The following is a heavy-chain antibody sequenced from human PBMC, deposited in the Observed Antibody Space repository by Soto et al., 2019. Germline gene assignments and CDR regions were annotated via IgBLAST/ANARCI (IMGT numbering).Heavy chain of an antibody. CDR2: IYYSGST. D-gene: IGHD3-22*01. CDR1: GGSISSYY. CDR3: AREGGPYDSCGYVDY. J-gene: IGHJ4*02. V-gene: IGHV4-59*01. Sequence: SETLSLTCTVSGGSISSYYWSWIRQPPGKGLEWIGYIYYSGSTNYNPSLKSRVTISVDTSKNQFSLKLSSVTAADTAVYYCAREGGPYDSCGYVDYWGQGNLVTVSS.